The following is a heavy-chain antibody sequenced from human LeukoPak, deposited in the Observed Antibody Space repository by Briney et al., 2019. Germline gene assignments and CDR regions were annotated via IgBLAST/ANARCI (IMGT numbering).Heavy chain of an antibody. CDR2: IYSGGTA. CDR3: ARVPEAYGSGTYYV. D-gene: IGHD3-10*01. CDR1: GLSVSINY. Sequence: GGSLRLSCAASGLSVSINYMSWVRQAPGKGLEWVSVIYSGGTADYVDSVKGRFTISRDNSKNTLFLQMNSLRAEDTAVYYCARVPEAYGSGTYYVWGQGTRVTVSS. V-gene: IGHV3-53*01. J-gene: IGHJ4*02.